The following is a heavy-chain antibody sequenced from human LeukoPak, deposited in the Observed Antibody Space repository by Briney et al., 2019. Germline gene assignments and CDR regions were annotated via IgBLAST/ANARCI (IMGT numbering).Heavy chain of an antibody. V-gene: IGHV3-66*01. CDR2: IYSGGST. J-gene: IGHJ4*02. CDR3: ARVSGDYSDY. Sequence: GGSLRLSCAASGFTVSSNFMSWVRQAPGKGLEWVSVIYSGGSTYYADSVKGRFTISRDNSKNTLYLQMNSLRGEDTAVYYCARVSGDYSDYWGQGTLVTVSS. D-gene: IGHD4-17*01. CDR1: GFTVSSNF.